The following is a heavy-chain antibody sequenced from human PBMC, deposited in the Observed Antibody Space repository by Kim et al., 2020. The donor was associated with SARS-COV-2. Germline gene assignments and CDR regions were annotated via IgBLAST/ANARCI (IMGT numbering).Heavy chain of an antibody. Sequence: GGSLRLSCAASGFTFSGSAMHWVRQASGKGLEWVGRIRSKANNYATAYAASVKGRFTISRDDSKNTAYLQMNSLKTEDTAVYYCIGEQQLPPAYYYYMDVWGKGTTVAVSS. D-gene: IGHD6-13*01. CDR3: IGEQQLPPAYYYYMDV. CDR2: IRSKANNYAT. J-gene: IGHJ6*03. CDR1: GFTFSGSA. V-gene: IGHV3-73*01.